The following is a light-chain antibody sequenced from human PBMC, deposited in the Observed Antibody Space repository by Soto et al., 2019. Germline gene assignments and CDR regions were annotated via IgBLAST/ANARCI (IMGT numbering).Light chain of an antibody. CDR3: HHRGNGIT. CDR2: DAS. V-gene: IGKV3-11*01. Sequence: VLAQSPATLSFSPVARASLSCGASQSVSSSLAWYQQKPGQAPRLLIYDASSRATGIPARFSGSGSGTDFALTISSLEPEDFAVYYCHHRGNGITFGQGTRLEIK. CDR1: QSVSSS. J-gene: IGKJ5*01.